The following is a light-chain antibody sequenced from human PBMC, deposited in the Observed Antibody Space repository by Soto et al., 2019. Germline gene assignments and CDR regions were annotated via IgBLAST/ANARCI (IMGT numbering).Light chain of an antibody. CDR2: GAS. CDR3: QQYGSSPVT. CDR1: QSLSSSY. Sequence: EILLTQSPGTLSFSPGERATLSCRSSQSLSSSYLAWYQQKPGQAPRLLIYGASSRATGIPDRFSGSGSGTDLTLTIRRLEPEDFALYYCQQYGSSPVTCGQVTKVEIK. J-gene: IGKJ1*01. V-gene: IGKV3-20*01.